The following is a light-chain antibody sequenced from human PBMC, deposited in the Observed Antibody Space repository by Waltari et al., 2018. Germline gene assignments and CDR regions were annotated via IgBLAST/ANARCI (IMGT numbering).Light chain of an antibody. Sequence: QSVLTQPPSASGTPGQRVTISCSGRSSNIGRTYVSWYQQLPGTAPKLLIYRNNQRPSGVPDRFSGSKSGTSASLAISGLRSEDEADYYCAAWDDSLSVLFGGGTKLTVL. CDR3: AAWDDSLSVL. CDR2: RNN. J-gene: IGLJ2*01. CDR1: SSNIGRTY. V-gene: IGLV1-47*01.